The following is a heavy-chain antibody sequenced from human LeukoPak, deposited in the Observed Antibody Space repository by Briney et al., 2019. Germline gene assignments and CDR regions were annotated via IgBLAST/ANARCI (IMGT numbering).Heavy chain of an antibody. CDR1: GGSFSGYY. CDR3: TTDHYYYGSGSSR. CDR2: INHSGST. Sequence: SETLSLTCAVYGGSFSGYYWSWIRQPPGKGLEWIGEINHSGSTNYNPSLKSRVTISVDTSKNQFSRKLSSVTAADTAVYYCTTDHYYYGSGSSRWGQGTLVTVSS. J-gene: IGHJ4*02. D-gene: IGHD3-10*01. V-gene: IGHV4-34*01.